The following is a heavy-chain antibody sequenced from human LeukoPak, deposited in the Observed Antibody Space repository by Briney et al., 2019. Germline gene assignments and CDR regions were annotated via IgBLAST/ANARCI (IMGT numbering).Heavy chain of an antibody. CDR3: ARDVGGRYCSSTSCYSPL. CDR2: ISNSSSYI. CDR1: GFTFSSYS. Sequence: GGSLRLSCAASGFTFSSYSMNWVSQAAGKGLYWVPSISNSSSYIYYADSVKGPFSISRDNTKNSLYLQMNSLRAEDTAVYYCARDVGGRYCSSTSCYSPLWGQGTLVTVSS. V-gene: IGHV3-21*01. D-gene: IGHD2-2*01. J-gene: IGHJ4*02.